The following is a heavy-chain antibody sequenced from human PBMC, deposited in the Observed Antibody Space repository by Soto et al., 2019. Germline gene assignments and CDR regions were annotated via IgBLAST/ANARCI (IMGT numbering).Heavy chain of an antibody. CDR3: AKLQSRRIIVVVVAYFDY. V-gene: IGHV3-23*01. Sequence: GGSLRLSCAASGFTFGSYAMSWVRQAPGKGLEWVSAISGSGGSTYYADSVKGRFTISRDNSKNTLYLQMNSLRAEDTAVYYCAKLQSRRIIVVVVAYFDYWGQGTLVTVSS. D-gene: IGHD2-15*01. CDR1: GFTFGSYA. CDR2: ISGSGGST. J-gene: IGHJ4*02.